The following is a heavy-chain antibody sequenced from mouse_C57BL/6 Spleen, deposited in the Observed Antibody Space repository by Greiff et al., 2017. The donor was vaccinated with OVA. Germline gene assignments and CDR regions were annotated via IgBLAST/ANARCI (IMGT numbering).Heavy chain of an antibody. V-gene: IGHV1-52*01. Sequence: VQLQQPGAELVRPGSSVKLSCKASGYTFTSYWMHWVKQRPLQGLEWIGNIDPSDSETHYNQKFKDKATLTVDKSSSTAYMQLSSLTSEDSAVYYCAREGIVGGSSYGGYAMDYWGQGTSVTVAS. CDR2: IDPSDSET. J-gene: IGHJ4*01. D-gene: IGHD1-1*01. CDR3: AREGIVGGSSYGGYAMDY. CDR1: GYTFTSYW.